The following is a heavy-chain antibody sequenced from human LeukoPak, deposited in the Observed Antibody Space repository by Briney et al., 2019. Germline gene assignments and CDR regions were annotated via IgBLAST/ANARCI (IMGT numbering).Heavy chain of an antibody. V-gene: IGHV1-18*01. J-gene: IGHJ3*02. CDR3: ARVDYGSGSSGAFDI. Sequence: ASVKVSCEASGYTFTTYGISWVRQAPGQGLEWMGWISTYNGNTNYAQKFQGRVTMTTDTSTSTAYMELRSLRSDDTATYYCARVDYGSGSSGAFDIWGQGTMVTVSS. CDR1: GYTFTTYG. CDR2: ISTYNGNT. D-gene: IGHD3-10*01.